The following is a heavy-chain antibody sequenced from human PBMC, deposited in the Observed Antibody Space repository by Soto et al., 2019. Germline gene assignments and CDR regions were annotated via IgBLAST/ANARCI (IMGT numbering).Heavy chain of an antibody. V-gene: IGHV4-59*12. CDR2: LYYGRSA. CDR3: ARGGRRSPGMDV. J-gene: IGHJ6*04. CDR1: GDSISSYY. Sequence: PSETLSLTCAVSGDSISSYYCMWIRQPPGKGLESIGYLYYGRSANYNPSLKSRVTISVDTSKNQFSLKLSSVTAADTAVYYCARGGRRSPGMDVWGKGTTVT.